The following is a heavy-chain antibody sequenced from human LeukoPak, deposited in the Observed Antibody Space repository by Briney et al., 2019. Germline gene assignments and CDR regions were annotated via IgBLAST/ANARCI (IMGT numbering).Heavy chain of an antibody. Sequence: SQTLSLTCAISGDSVSSTSVSWNWIMQSPSRGLEWLGRTYYRSKWSNEYTVSVKSRITINPDTSKNQFSLQLNSVTPEDTAVYYCARGVLGRFDYWGQGTLVTVSS. J-gene: IGHJ4*02. V-gene: IGHV6-1*01. CDR1: GDSVSSTSVS. CDR3: ARGVLGRFDY. D-gene: IGHD7-27*01. CDR2: TYYRSKWSN.